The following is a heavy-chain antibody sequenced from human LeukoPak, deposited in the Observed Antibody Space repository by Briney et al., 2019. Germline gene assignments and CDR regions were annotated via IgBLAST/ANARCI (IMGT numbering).Heavy chain of an antibody. Sequence: SSETLSLTCTVSGGSISSYYWSWIRQPARKGLEWVGRIYTSGSTNYNPSLNGRVIMSVETYKNECSLKLSSVTAADTAVYYCAREVEAGNGWFDSWGQGTLVSVYS. CDR1: GGSISSYY. J-gene: IGHJ5*01. CDR2: IYTSGST. V-gene: IGHV4-4*07. CDR3: AREVEAGNGWFDS. D-gene: IGHD6-19*01.